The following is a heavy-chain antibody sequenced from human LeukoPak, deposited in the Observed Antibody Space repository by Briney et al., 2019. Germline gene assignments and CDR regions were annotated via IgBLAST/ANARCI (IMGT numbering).Heavy chain of an antibody. D-gene: IGHD3-10*01. Sequence: GRSLRLSRAASAFTFSSYWMSWVRQAPGKGLEWVANIKQDGSEKYYVDSVKGRFTISRDHAKNSLYLQMNSLGGEDTAVYYCAGGVYGAGSYLDYWGQGTLVTVSS. CDR1: AFTFSSYW. CDR3: AGGVYGAGSYLDY. V-gene: IGHV3-7*01. J-gene: IGHJ4*02. CDR2: IKQDGSEK.